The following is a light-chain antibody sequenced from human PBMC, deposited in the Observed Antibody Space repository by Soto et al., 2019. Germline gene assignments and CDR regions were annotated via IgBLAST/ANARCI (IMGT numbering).Light chain of an antibody. CDR3: KRYNNWPLT. J-gene: IGKJ4*01. CDR2: DAY. CDR1: QSISRT. V-gene: IGKV3D-15*01. Sequence: EIVLTQSPATLSVSPGERATLSCRASQSISRTLAWYQQKPGQPPRLLIYDAYTRAAGFPARFSGSGSGTEFTLTIRSLQSEDFGVYYCKRYNNWPLTFGGGTKVDIK.